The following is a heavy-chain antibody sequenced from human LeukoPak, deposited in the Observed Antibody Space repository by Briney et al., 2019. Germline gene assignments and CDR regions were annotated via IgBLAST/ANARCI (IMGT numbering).Heavy chain of an antibody. J-gene: IGHJ4*02. D-gene: IGHD2-2*01. Sequence: ASVKVSCKASGYTFTSYGISWVRPAPGQGLEWMGWISAYNGNTNYAQKLQGRVTMTTDTSTSTAYMELRSLRSDDTAVYYCARDSSYVVVPAAIDYWGQGTLVTVSS. CDR2: ISAYNGNT. V-gene: IGHV1-18*01. CDR3: ARDSSYVVVPAAIDY. CDR1: GYTFTSYG.